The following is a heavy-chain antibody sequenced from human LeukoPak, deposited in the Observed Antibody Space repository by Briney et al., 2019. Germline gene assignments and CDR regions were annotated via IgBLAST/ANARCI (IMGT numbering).Heavy chain of an antibody. CDR2: INHSGST. CDR1: GGSLSGYY. V-gene: IGHV4-34*01. Sequence: KPSETLSLTCAVHGGSLSGYYWSWIRQPPGKGLEWIGEINHSGSTNYNPSLKSRVTLSVDTSKNQFSLKLSSVTAADTAVYYCGRVPYCSGGSCNYYYYYGLDVWGQGTTVTVSS. J-gene: IGHJ6*02. D-gene: IGHD2-15*01. CDR3: GRVPYCSGGSCNYYYYYGLDV.